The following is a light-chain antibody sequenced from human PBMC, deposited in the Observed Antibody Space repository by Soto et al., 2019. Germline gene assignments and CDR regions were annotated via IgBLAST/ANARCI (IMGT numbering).Light chain of an antibody. CDR1: ELSKQY. V-gene: IGLV3-25*02. Sequence: SYYLTQTPPVSVSPGQTARITCSGDELSKQYVYWYQQKPGQAPVLVIYKDSERASGIPERFSASSSGTTVTLTISGVRAEDEADYYCQSSDDTGNYYLFGTGTKVTVL. CDR2: KDS. J-gene: IGLJ1*01. CDR3: QSSDDTGNYYL.